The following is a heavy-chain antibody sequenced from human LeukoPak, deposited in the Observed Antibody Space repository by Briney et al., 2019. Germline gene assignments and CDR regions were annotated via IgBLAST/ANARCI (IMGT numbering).Heavy chain of an antibody. CDR2: INQDGGEK. CDR1: VFTFRDYW. Sequence: GGSLRLSCVASVFTFRDYWMSWVRQAPWKGLEWVAHINQDGGEKSYVDSVRGRFTISRDNAENFLNLQMNSLRAEDTAVYYCARGHYGLDVWGQGTTVTVSS. J-gene: IGHJ6*02. CDR3: ARGHYGLDV. V-gene: IGHV3-7*03.